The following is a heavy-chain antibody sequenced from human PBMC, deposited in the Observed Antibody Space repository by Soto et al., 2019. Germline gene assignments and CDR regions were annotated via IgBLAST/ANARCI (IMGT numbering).Heavy chain of an antibody. D-gene: IGHD5-18*01. J-gene: IGHJ6*02. CDR2: INHSGST. V-gene: IGHV4-34*01. Sequence: SETLSLTCAVYGGSFSGYYWSWIRQPPGKGLEWIGEINHSGSTNYNPSLKSRVTISADTSKNQFSLKLSSVTAADTAVYYCARLLNTAMVRRHGMDVWGQGTTVTVSS. CDR3: ARLLNTAMVRRHGMDV. CDR1: GGSFSGYY.